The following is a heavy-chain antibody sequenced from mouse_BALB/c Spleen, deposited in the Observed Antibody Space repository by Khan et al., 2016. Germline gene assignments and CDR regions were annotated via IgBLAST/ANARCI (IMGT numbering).Heavy chain of an antibody. V-gene: IGHV5-12*02. Sequence: EVELVESGGGLVQPGGSLKLSCATSGFTFSDSYMYWVRQTPEKRLEWVAYISNGGARTYYPDTVKGRFTISRDNAKNTLYLQMSRLNSEDTAMYYCARHGNSGSSGFPYWGQETLVAVSA. CDR3: ARHGNSGSSGFPY. J-gene: IGHJ3*01. D-gene: IGHD1-1*01. CDR1: GFTFSDSY. CDR2: ISNGGART.